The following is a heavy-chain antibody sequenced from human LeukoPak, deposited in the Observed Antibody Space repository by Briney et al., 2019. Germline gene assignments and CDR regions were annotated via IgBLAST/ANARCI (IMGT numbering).Heavy chain of an antibody. Sequence: GASVKVSCKASGGTFSSYAISWVRQAPGQGLEWMAGIIPIFGTANYAQKFQGRVAITTDESTSTANMELSSLGSEDTAVYYCARRYCSGGSCPVGYWGQGTLVTVSS. CDR3: ARRYCSGGSCPVGY. D-gene: IGHD2-15*01. CDR2: IIPIFGTA. J-gene: IGHJ4*02. CDR1: GGTFSSYA. V-gene: IGHV1-69*05.